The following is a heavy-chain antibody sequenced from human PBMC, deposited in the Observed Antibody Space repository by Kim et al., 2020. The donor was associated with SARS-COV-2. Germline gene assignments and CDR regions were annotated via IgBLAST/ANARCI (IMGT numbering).Heavy chain of an antibody. Sequence: GGSLRLSCAASGFTFSSYWMSWVRQAPGKGLEWVANIKQDGSEKYYVDSVKGRFTISRDNAKNSLYLQMNSLRAEDTAVYYCARPPWDIGGNSSNRDDYWGQGTLVTVSS. CDR3: ARPPWDIGGNSSNRDDY. V-gene: IGHV3-7*03. CDR2: IKQDGSEK. J-gene: IGHJ4*02. CDR1: GFTFSSYW. D-gene: IGHD6-6*01.